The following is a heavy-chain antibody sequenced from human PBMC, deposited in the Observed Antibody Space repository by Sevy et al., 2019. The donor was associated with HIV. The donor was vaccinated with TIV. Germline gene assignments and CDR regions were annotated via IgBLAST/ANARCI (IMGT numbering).Heavy chain of an antibody. CDR2: VSGSGRTT. CDR3: AKAMDIVVVVAATRTPFFDV. Sequence: GGSLRLSCAASGFAFNSYAMGWVRQAPGKGLEWVSIVSGSGRTTYYADSVKGRFTISRDNFKNTLYLQMNSLRAEDTAVYYCAKAMDIVVVVAATRTPFFDVWGQGTMVTVSS. V-gene: IGHV3-23*01. J-gene: IGHJ3*01. CDR1: GFAFNSYA. D-gene: IGHD2-15*01.